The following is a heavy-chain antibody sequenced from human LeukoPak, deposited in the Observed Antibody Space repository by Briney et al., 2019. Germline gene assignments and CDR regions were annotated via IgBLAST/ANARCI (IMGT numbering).Heavy chain of an antibody. CDR1: GFTFGDYA. CDR3: AKDRGGYIN. J-gene: IGHJ4*02. CDR2: ISGSGGST. Sequence: GGSLRLSCTGSGFTFGDYAMNWFRQAPGKGLEWVSAISGSGGSTYYADSVKGRFTISRDNSKNTLYLQMNSLRAEDTAVYYCAKDRGGYINWGQGTLVTVSS. D-gene: IGHD5-24*01. V-gene: IGHV3-23*01.